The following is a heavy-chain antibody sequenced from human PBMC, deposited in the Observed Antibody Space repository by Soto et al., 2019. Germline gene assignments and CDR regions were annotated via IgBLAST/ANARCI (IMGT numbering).Heavy chain of an antibody. Sequence: SGGSLRLSCAASGFSVSSNYMSWVRQAPGKGLEWVSVIYSGGSTYYADSVKGRFTISRDNSKNTLYLQMNSLRAEDTAVYYCARISQDYYDSXGYYPYFDYWGQGT. J-gene: IGHJ4*02. CDR3: ARISQDYYDSXGYYPYFDY. D-gene: IGHD3-22*01. V-gene: IGHV3-66*01. CDR1: GFSVSSNY. CDR2: IYSGGST.